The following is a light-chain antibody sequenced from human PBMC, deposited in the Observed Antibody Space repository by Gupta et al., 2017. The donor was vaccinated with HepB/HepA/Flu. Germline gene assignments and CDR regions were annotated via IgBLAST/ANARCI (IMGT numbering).Light chain of an antibody. V-gene: IGLV1-47*01. Sequence: QSVLTQPPSASGTPGQRVTISCSGSSSNIGSNYVYCYQQLPGTAPKLLIYRNNQRRSGVPDRFSGSKSGTSASLAISGLRSEEEADDYYYAWADSLSGFWVFGGGTKLTVL. CDR3: YAWADSLSGFWV. CDR2: RNN. CDR1: SSNIGSNY. J-gene: IGLJ3*02.